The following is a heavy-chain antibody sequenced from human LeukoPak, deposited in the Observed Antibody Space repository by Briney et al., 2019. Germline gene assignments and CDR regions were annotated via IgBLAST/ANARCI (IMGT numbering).Heavy chain of an antibody. Sequence: PGGSLILSCADSGFTFSNYWMSWLRQAPGGGLEWVANIKEDGSMKQYVDSVRGRFTISRDNAKRSLYLQMSSLKAEDSAVYYGARDEISGYIVYWGQGTLVTVSS. D-gene: IGHD5-12*01. CDR1: GFTFSNYW. J-gene: IGHJ4*02. V-gene: IGHV3-7*01. CDR3: ARDEISGYIVY. CDR2: IKEDGSMK.